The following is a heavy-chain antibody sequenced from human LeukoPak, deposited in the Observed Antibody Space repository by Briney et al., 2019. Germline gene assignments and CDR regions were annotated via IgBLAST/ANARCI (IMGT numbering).Heavy chain of an antibody. CDR2: ISSSGSTI. V-gene: IGHV3-11*04. Sequence: SGGSLRLSCAASGFTFSDYYMSWIHQAPGKGLEWVSYISSSGSTIYYADSVKGRFTISRGNAKNSLYLQMNSLRAEDTAVYYCAREGCTNGVCYTALFDYWGQEPWSPSPQ. CDR3: AREGCTNGVCYTALFDY. D-gene: IGHD2-8*01. CDR1: GFTFSDYY. J-gene: IGHJ4*01.